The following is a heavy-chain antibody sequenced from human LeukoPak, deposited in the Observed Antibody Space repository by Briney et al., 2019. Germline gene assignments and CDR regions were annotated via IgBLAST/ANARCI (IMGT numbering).Heavy chain of an antibody. CDR2: INPRESYT. Sequence: GESLKISCKGSGYIFTSYWIGWVRQMPGKGLEWMGIINPRESYTRYSPSFQGQVTISADKSISTAYLQWSSLKASDTAMYYCATNVVVTAADAFDIWGQGTMVTVSS. CDR1: GYIFTSYW. D-gene: IGHD2-21*02. CDR3: ATNVVVTAADAFDI. V-gene: IGHV5-51*01. J-gene: IGHJ3*02.